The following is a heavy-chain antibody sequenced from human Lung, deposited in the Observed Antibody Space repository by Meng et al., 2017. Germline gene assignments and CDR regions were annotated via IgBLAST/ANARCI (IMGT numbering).Heavy chain of an antibody. CDR3: ARGTPGRSYANY. V-gene: IGHV1-18*01. CDR1: DYTFTGYA. J-gene: IGHJ4*02. Sequence: QVHPVQSGPEVNKPGASVKASCKASDYTFTGYAVSWVRQAPGLGLEWMAWLGAHDGDTSFGPKFQGRVTVTADRPTATAYMELRSLRFDDTAVYYCARGTPGRSYANYWGPGTLVTVSS. CDR2: LGAHDGDT. D-gene: IGHD1-26*01.